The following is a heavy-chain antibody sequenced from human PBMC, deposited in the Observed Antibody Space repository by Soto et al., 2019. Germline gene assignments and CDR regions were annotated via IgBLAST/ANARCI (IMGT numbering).Heavy chain of an antibody. D-gene: IGHD4-17*01. CDR1: GGSISSYY. V-gene: IGHV4-59*01. Sequence: SETLSLTCTVSGGSISSYYWSWIRQPPGKGLEWIGYIYYSGSTNYNPSLKSRVTISVDTSKNQFSLKLSSVTAADTAVYYCARDMYGGIVDYWGQGTLVTVSS. CDR3: ARDMYGGIVDY. CDR2: IYYSGST. J-gene: IGHJ4*02.